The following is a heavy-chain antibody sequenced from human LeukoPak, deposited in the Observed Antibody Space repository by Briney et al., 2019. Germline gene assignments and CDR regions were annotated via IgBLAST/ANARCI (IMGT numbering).Heavy chain of an antibody. CDR3: VRRGKTYYDYVWGSYRPRYYFDY. J-gene: IGHJ4*02. Sequence: PSETLSLTCAVYGGSFSGYYWSWIRQPPGKGLEWIGEINHSGSTNYNPSLKSRVTISVDTSKNQFSLKLSSVTAADTAVYYCVRRGKTYYDYVWGSYRPRYYFDYWGQGTLVTVSS. V-gene: IGHV4-34*01. CDR2: INHSGST. D-gene: IGHD3-16*02. CDR1: GGSFSGYY.